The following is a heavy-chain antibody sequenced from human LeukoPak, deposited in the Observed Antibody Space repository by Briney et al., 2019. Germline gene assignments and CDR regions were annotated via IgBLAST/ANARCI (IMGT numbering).Heavy chain of an antibody. CDR1: GASITSRPW. Sequence: PSETLSLTCAVSGASITSRPWNWVRQPPGKGLEWIGEMYNSGTGTYKPSLRSRVTMFFDESKNHFSLKLNSVTAADTAIYYCARLAVANQNYFDYWGQGTLVTVSS. J-gene: IGHJ4*02. CDR3: ARLAVANQNYFDY. D-gene: IGHD4-23*01. V-gene: IGHV4-4*02. CDR2: MYNSGTG.